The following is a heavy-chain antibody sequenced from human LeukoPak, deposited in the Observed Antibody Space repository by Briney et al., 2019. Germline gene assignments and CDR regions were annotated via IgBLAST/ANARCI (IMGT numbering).Heavy chain of an antibody. CDR1: GGSISSSSYY. CDR3: ARRPGIAVAEYYFDY. CDR2: IYYSGST. J-gene: IGHJ4*02. Sequence: SETLSLTCTVSGGSISSSSYYWGWIRQPPGKGLEWIGSIYYSGSTYYNPSLKSRVTISVDTSKNQFALKLSSVTAADTAVYYCARRPGIAVAEYYFDYWGQGTLVTVSS. D-gene: IGHD6-19*01. V-gene: IGHV4-39*01.